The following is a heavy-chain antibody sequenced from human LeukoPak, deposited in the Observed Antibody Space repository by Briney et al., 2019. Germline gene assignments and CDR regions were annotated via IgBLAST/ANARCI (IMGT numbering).Heavy chain of an antibody. CDR2: IIPILGIA. V-gene: IGHV1-69*04. CDR1: GGTFSSYA. CDR3: ARGVTIFGVVIPDNNWFDP. J-gene: IGHJ5*02. D-gene: IGHD3-3*01. Sequence: ASVKVSCKASGGTFSSYAISWVRQAPGQGLEWMGRIIPILGIADYAQKFQGRVTITADKSTSTAYMELSSLRSEDTAVYYCARGVTIFGVVIPDNNWFDPWGQGTLVTVSS.